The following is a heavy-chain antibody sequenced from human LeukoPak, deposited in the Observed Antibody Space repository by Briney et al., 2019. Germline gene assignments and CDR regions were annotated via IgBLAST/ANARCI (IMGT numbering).Heavy chain of an antibody. CDR1: GGAISSGDYY. CDR2: IYYSGST. CDR3: ARARSSSGWQFDY. J-gene: IGHJ4*02. D-gene: IGHD6-19*01. Sequence: PSETLSLTCTVSGGAISSGDYYWSWIRQPPGKGLEWIGYIYYSGSTYYNPSLKSRVTISVDTSKSQFSLKLSSVTAADTAVYYRARARSSSGWQFDYWGQGTLVTVSS. V-gene: IGHV4-30-4*01.